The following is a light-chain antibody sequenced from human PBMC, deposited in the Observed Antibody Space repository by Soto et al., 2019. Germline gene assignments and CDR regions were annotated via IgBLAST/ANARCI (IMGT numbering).Light chain of an antibody. V-gene: IGKV1-12*01. CDR3: QQADSFPLS. CDR2: AAS. CDR1: QDISSW. J-gene: IGKJ4*01. Sequence: DIQMTQSPSSVSASVGDRVTITCRASQDISSWLAWYQQKPGTAPKLLIYAASSLLSGVPSRFSGSVSGPDFALFISSLQPEYFATYYCQQADSFPLSFGGGTEVEIK.